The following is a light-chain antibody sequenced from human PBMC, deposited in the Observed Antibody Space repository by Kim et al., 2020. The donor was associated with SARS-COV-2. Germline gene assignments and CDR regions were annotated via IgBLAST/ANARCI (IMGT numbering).Light chain of an antibody. Sequence: AIRITQSPSSLSASTGDRVTITCRASQDIRNYLAWYQQKPRKAPKLLIYSASTLQSGVPSRFSGSGSGTDFTLSISRLQSEDFATYYCQQYYSNPFTFGPGTKVDIK. CDR3: QQYYSNPFT. J-gene: IGKJ3*01. CDR1: QDIRNY. V-gene: IGKV1-8*01. CDR2: SAS.